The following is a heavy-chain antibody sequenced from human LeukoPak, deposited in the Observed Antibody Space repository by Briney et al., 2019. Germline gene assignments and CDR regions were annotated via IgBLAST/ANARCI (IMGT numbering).Heavy chain of an antibody. CDR1: GFTFSSYV. Sequence: GGSLRLSCAASGFTFSSYVMHWVRQATGKGLEWVAVISYDGSNKYYADSVKGRFTISRDNSKNTLYLQMNSLRAEDTAVYYCARDYTVVKAFDIWGQGTMVTVSS. V-gene: IGHV3-30*04. CDR2: ISYDGSNK. J-gene: IGHJ3*02. CDR3: ARDYTVVKAFDI. D-gene: IGHD4-23*01.